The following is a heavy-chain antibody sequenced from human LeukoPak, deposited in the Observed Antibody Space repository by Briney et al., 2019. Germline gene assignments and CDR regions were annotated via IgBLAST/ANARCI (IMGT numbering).Heavy chain of an antibody. D-gene: IGHD6-19*01. V-gene: IGHV1-3*01. CDR1: GYTFTSYA. Sequence: GASVKASCKASGYTFTSYAMHWVRQAPGQRLEWMGWINAGNGNTKYSQKFQGRVTITRDTSASTAYMELSSLRSEDTAVYYCARVDSSGWSKYYYYYYGMDVWGQGTTVTVSS. J-gene: IGHJ6*02. CDR2: INAGNGNT. CDR3: ARVDSSGWSKYYYYYYGMDV.